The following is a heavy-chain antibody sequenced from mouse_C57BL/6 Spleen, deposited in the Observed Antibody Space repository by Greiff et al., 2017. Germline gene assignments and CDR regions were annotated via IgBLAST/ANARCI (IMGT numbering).Heavy chain of an antibody. Sequence: EVQGVESGGGLVKPGGSLKLSCAASGFTFSSYTMSWVRQTPGKRLEWVATISGGGGNTYYPDSVKGRFTISRDNAKNTMSLQMSSLRSEVTALYYCGDGYDGGFAYWGQGTLVTVSA. CDR1: GFTFSSYT. D-gene: IGHD2-2*01. J-gene: IGHJ3*01. V-gene: IGHV5-9*01. CDR3: GDGYDGGFAY. CDR2: ISGGGGNT.